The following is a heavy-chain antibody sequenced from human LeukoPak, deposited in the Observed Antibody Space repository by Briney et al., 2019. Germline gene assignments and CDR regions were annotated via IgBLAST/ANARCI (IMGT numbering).Heavy chain of an antibody. CDR2: VYYTGAT. CDR1: GGSISGYF. J-gene: IGHJ4*02. V-gene: IGHV4-59*08. CDR3: ARHLYSGYDRVFDY. Sequence: PSETLSLTCTVSGGSISGYFWIWIRQPPGKGLEWIGYVYYTGATNYNPSLESRVTISVDTSKNQFSLKLSSVTAADTAVYFCARHLYSGYDRVFDYWGQGSLDTVSS. D-gene: IGHD5-12*01.